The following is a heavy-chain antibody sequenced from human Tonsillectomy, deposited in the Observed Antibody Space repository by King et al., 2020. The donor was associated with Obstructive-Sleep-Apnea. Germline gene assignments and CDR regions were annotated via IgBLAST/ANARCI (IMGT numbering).Heavy chain of an antibody. V-gene: IGHV3-23*04. D-gene: IGHD3-22*01. CDR2: ISGSGGST. J-gene: IGHJ4*02. CDR1: GFTFSSYA. Sequence: VQLVESGGGLVQPGGSLRLYCAASGFTFSSYAMRWVRQAPGQGLEWVAAISGSGGSTYYAHSVKGRLTIPRDNSKKTPYLQMHSLRAEDTAVYYCAKDGRNYDSSGYYDYWGQGALVTVSS. CDR3: AKDGRNYDSSGYYDY.